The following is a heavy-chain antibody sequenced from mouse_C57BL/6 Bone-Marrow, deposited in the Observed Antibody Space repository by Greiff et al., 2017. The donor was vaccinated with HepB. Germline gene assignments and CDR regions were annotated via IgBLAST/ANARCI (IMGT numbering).Heavy chain of an antibody. CDR1: GFSLTSYG. Sequence: VKVVESGPGLVAPSQSLSITCTVSGFSLTSYGVHWVRQPPGKGLEWLVVIWSDGSTTYNSALKSRLSISKDNSKSQVFLKMNSLQTDDTAMYYCARHGLGQGYFDYWGQGTTLTVSS. CDR3: ARHGLGQGYFDY. CDR2: IWSDGST. D-gene: IGHD3-3*01. J-gene: IGHJ2*01. V-gene: IGHV2-6-1*01.